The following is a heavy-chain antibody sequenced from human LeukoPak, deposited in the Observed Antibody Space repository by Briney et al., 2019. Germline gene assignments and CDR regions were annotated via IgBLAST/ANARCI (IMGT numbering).Heavy chain of an antibody. V-gene: IGHV4-34*01. CDR2: INHSGST. J-gene: IGHJ3*02. CDR1: GGSFSGYY. Sequence: PSETLSLTCAVYGGSFSGYYWSWIRQPPGKGLEWIGEINHSGSTNYNPSLKSRVTISVDTSKNQFSLKLSSVTAADTAVYYCARHPSLPDAFDIWGQGTMVTVSS. CDR3: ARHPSLPDAFDI.